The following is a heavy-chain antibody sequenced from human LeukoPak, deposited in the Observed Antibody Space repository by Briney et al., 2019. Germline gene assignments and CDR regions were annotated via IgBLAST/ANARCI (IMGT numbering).Heavy chain of an antibody. V-gene: IGHV3-74*01. D-gene: IGHD1-1*01. CDR1: GFTFSSYW. J-gene: IGHJ6*03. CDR2: INTDGSST. CDR3: ARGPENANYYYYMDV. Sequence: GGSLRLSCAASGFTFSSYWMHWVRQAPGKGLVWVSRINTDGSSTSYADSVKGRFTISRDNAKNTLYLQMNSLRAEDTAVYYCARGPENANYYYYMDVWGKGTTVTVSS.